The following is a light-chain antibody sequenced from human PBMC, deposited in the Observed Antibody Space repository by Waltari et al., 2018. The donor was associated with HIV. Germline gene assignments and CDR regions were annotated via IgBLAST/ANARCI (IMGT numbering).Light chain of an antibody. J-gene: IGKJ1*01. CDR3: QKSLTTLPWT. V-gene: IGKV1-39*01. Sequence: DIQMTQSPSSLSASVRDRVTITCRASQNIGSSLSWYQQKKGGAPRLLIYGASNLQSGVPSRFSGSGSGTDFTLTISSLQPDDYATYYCQKSLTTLPWTFGQGTKVDIK. CDR2: GAS. CDR1: QNIGSS.